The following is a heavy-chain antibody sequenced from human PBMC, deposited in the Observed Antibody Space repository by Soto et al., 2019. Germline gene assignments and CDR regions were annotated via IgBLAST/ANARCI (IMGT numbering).Heavy chain of an antibody. D-gene: IGHD1-26*01. CDR2: IIPIFGTA. CDR3: ARDGSSVSELFDI. J-gene: IGHJ3*02. V-gene: IGHV1-69*13. Sequence: GASVKVSCKASGGTFSSYAISWVRQAPGQGLEWMGGIIPIFGTANYAQKFQGRVTITADESTSTAYMELSSLRSEDTAVYYCARDGSSVSELFDIWGQGTMVTVSS. CDR1: GGTFSSYA.